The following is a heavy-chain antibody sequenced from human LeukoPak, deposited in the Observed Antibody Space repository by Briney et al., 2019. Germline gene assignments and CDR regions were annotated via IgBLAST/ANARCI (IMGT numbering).Heavy chain of an antibody. Sequence: SETLSLTCAVYGGSFSGYYWSWIRQPPGKGLEWIGEINHSGSTNYNPSLKSRVTISVDTSKNQFSLKLSSVTDADTAVYYCARVPTQGWRERRGAFDIWGQGTMVTVSS. J-gene: IGHJ3*02. CDR1: GGSFSGYY. V-gene: IGHV4-34*01. CDR3: ARVPTQGWRERRGAFDI. D-gene: IGHD1-1*01. CDR2: INHSGST.